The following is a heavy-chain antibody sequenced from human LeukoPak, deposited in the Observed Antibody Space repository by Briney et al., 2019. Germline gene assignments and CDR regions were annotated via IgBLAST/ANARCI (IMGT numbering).Heavy chain of an antibody. J-gene: IGHJ4*02. CDR3: ASHNYDFIWGSYRYAPYYFDY. V-gene: IGHV3-23*01. CDR1: GFTFSTYG. Sequence: GGSLRLSCAASGFTFSTYGMSWVRHAPGKGLEWVSSISGNIIKTFYADSVKGRFTISRDNSNNTLYLEINGTRGEDTAIYYCASHNYDFIWGSYRYAPYYFDYWGQGTLVTVSS. CDR2: ISGNIIKT. D-gene: IGHD3-16*02.